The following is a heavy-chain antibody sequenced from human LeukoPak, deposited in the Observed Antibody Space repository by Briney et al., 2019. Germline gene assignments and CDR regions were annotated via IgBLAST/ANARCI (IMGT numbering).Heavy chain of an antibody. V-gene: IGHV1-69*13. J-gene: IGHJ4*02. CDR2: IIPIFGTA. D-gene: IGHD6-19*01. Sequence: GASVKVSCKASGGTFSSYAISWVRQAPGQGLEWMGGIIPIFGTANYAQKFQGRVTITADESTSTAYMELSSLRSEDTAVYYCARAREEGAGTFEYWGQGTLAPVSS. CDR3: ARAREEGAGTFEY. CDR1: GGTFSSYA.